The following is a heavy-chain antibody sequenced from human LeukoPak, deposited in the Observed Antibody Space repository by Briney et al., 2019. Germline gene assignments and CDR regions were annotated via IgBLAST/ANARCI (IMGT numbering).Heavy chain of an antibody. Sequence: ASVKVSCKASGYTFTSCDINWVRQATGQGLEWMGWMNPNSGNTGYAQKFQGRVTITRNTSISTAYMELSSLRSEDMAVYYCARESGPLDYWGQGTLVTVSS. D-gene: IGHD7-27*01. V-gene: IGHV1-8*03. CDR1: GYTFTSCD. CDR3: ARESGPLDY. CDR2: MNPNSGNT. J-gene: IGHJ4*02.